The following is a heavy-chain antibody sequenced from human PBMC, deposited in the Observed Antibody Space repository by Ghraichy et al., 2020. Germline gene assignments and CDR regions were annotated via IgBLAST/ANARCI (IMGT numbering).Heavy chain of an antibody. Sequence: ESLNISCAVYGGSFSGYYWSWIRQPPGKGLEWIGEINHSGSTNYNPSLKSRVTISVDTSKNQFSLKLSSVTAADTAVYYCARGRGHYDFWSGYYVNYYYGMDVWGQGTTVTVSS. V-gene: IGHV4-34*01. J-gene: IGHJ6*02. D-gene: IGHD3-3*01. CDR2: INHSGST. CDR3: ARGRGHYDFWSGYYVNYYYGMDV. CDR1: GGSFSGYY.